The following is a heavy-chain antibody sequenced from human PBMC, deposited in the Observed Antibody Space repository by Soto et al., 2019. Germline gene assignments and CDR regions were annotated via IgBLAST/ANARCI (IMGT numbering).Heavy chain of an antibody. Sequence: QVHLVESGGGVVQPGRSLRLSCAASGFTYTAFALHWVRQAPGKGLAWVAFISYDGSDKYYADSVKGRFAISRDNSKNTLYLQMNSLRPKDTAVYFCARWAYDSYYAIDVWGQGTTVTVSS. CDR2: ISYDGSDK. CDR3: ARWAYDSYYAIDV. D-gene: IGHD3-22*01. CDR1: GFTYTAFA. J-gene: IGHJ6*02. V-gene: IGHV3-30*09.